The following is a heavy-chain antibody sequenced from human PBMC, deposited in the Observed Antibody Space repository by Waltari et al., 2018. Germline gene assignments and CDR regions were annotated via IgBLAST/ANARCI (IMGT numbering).Heavy chain of an antibody. CDR2: ISSSVSPI. CDR1: GFPSSDYY. Sequence: QVQLVESGGGLVKPGGSLRLSCAASGFPSSDYYMSWIRQAPGKGLEWVSYISSSVSPIFYADSVKGRLTISRDNAKNSLYLQMNSLRCEDTAVYYCAKDGMTGTMDYWGQGILVTVSS. CDR3: AKDGMTGTMDY. J-gene: IGHJ4*02. D-gene: IGHD1-7*01. V-gene: IGHV3-11*04.